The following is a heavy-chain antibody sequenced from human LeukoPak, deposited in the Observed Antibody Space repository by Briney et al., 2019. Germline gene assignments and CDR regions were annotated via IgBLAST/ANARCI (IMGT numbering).Heavy chain of an antibody. D-gene: IGHD2/OR15-2a*01. CDR3: AKVRYAFLNDAFDI. V-gene: IGHV3-23*01. Sequence: GGSLRLSCASSGFTFSSYAMSLVRQAPGKVLEWVSAISGSGGSTYYADSVKGRFTISRDNSKNTLYLQMNSLRAEDTAVYYCAKVRYAFLNDAFDIWGQGTMVTVSS. J-gene: IGHJ3*02. CDR2: ISGSGGST. CDR1: GFTFSSYA.